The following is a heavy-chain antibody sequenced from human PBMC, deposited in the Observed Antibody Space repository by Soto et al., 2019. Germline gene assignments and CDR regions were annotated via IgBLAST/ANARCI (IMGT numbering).Heavy chain of an antibody. CDR3: ARAHYGDYGYGMDV. D-gene: IGHD4-17*01. CDR2: IYHSGST. Sequence: QLQLQESGSGLVKPSQTLSLTCAVSGGSISSGGYSWSWIRPPPGKGLEWIGYIYHSGSTYYNPSLKRRVTISVDSAKTQCSLKLSAVTAADTAVCYCARAHYGDYGYGMDVWGQGTTVTVSS. V-gene: IGHV4-30-2*01. CDR1: GGSISSGGYS. J-gene: IGHJ6*01.